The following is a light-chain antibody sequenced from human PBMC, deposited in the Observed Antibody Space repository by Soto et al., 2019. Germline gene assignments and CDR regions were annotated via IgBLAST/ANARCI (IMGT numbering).Light chain of an antibody. V-gene: IGLV2-14*02. CDR3: SSYTSSSTHYV. J-gene: IGLJ1*01. CDR1: SSDVGHYDL. CDR2: EVT. Sequence: QSVLTQPASVSGSPGQSITISCTGTSSDVGHYDLVSWYQQHPGKAPKLIIYEVTKRPSGVSNRFSGSKSGNTASLTISGLQAEDEADYYCSSYTSSSTHYVFGTGTKLTVL.